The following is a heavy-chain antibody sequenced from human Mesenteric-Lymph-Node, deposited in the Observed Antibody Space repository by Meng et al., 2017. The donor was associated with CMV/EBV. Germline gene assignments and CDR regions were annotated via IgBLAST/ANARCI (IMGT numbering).Heavy chain of an antibody. CDR3: ARRQGVSGNPFDY. CDR1: GSFSDSDW. J-gene: IGHJ4*02. V-gene: IGHV5-51*01. D-gene: IGHD1-20*01. Sequence: GGSLRLSCKRSGSFSDSDWIAWVRQMPGKGLEWLGIIYPGDSDTRYSPSFQGQVTISADKSRATVYLQWASLRASDTAIYYCARRQGVSGNPFDYWAQGTLVTVSS. CDR2: IYPGDSDT.